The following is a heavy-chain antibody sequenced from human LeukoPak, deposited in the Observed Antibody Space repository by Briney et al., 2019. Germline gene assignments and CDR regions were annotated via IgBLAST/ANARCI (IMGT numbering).Heavy chain of an antibody. J-gene: IGHJ4*02. D-gene: IGHD3-9*01. Sequence: ASVKVSCKASGYTFTSFGISWVRQAPGQGLEWMGWISAYNGNTNYAQKLQGRVTMTTDTSTSTAYMELRSLRPDDTAVYYCARVSNYDILTGERWGQGTLVTVSS. CDR2: ISAYNGNT. CDR3: ARVSNYDILTGER. V-gene: IGHV1-18*04. CDR1: GYTFTSFG.